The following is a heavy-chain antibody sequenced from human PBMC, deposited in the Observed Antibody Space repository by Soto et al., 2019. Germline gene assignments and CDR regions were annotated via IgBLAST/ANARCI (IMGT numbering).Heavy chain of an antibody. CDR1: GYTFTSYY. CDR3: ARDRLIDYGMDV. J-gene: IGHJ6*02. D-gene: IGHD3-16*01. Sequence: SVKVSCKASGYTFTSYYMHWVRQAPGQGLEWMGGIIPIFGTANYAQKFQSRVTITADESTSTAYMELSSLRSEDTAVYYCARDRLIDYGMDVWGQGTTVTVSS. CDR2: IIPIFGTA. V-gene: IGHV1-69*13.